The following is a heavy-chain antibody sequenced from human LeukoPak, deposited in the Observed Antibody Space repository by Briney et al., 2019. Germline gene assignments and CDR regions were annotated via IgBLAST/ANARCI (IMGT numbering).Heavy chain of an antibody. Sequence: GGSLRLSCAASGFTFSSYSMNWVRQPPGQGLEWVSYIDSSSSTIYNADSVRGRITISRDNAKNSLYLQMNSLRAEDTAVYYCARELSENSSGWPPLDYWGQGTLVTVSS. V-gene: IGHV3-48*01. CDR2: IDSSSSTI. CDR1: GFTFSSYS. D-gene: IGHD6-19*01. CDR3: ARELSENSSGWPPLDY. J-gene: IGHJ4*02.